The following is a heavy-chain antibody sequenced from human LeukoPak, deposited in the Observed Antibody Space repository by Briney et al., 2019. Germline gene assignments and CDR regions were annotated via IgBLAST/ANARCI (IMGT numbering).Heavy chain of an antibody. CDR2: ISSSSSTI. CDR1: GFIFGSYS. J-gene: IGHJ3*02. Sequence: PGGSLRLSCATSGFIFGSYSMNWVRQAPGKGLEWVSYISSSSSTIYYADSVKGRFTISRDNAKNSLYLQMDSLRAEDTAVYYCARGALDAFDIWGQGTMVTVSS. CDR3: ARGALDAFDI. V-gene: IGHV3-48*04.